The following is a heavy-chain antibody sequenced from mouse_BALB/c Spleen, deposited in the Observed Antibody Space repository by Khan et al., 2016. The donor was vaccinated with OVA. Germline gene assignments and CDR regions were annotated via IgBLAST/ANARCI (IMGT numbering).Heavy chain of an antibody. CDR1: GFSLTSYG. J-gene: IGHJ4*01. D-gene: IGHD2-14*01. Sequence: QVQLKESGPGLVQPSQSLSITCTVSGFSLTSYGVHWVRQSPGKGLEWLGGIGSGGGTDDNAAFISRLSISKDKSKSQDCLKKNSLQANDAAIYYCARIFRGTTDYAMDYWGQGTSVTVSS. CDR2: IGSGGGT. CDR3: ARIFRGTTDYAMDY. V-gene: IGHV2-2*02.